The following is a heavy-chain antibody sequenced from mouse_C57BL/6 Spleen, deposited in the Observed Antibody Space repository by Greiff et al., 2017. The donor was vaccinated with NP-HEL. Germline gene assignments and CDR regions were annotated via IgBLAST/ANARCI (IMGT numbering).Heavy chain of an antibody. CDR1: GYAFSSSW. D-gene: IGHD1-2*01. CDR3: SYGLWYFDV. J-gene: IGHJ1*03. CDR2: IYPGDGDT. Sequence: VQLLESGPELVKPGASVKISCKASGYAFSSSWMNWVKQRPGKGLEWIGRIYPGDGDTNYNGKFKGKATLTADKSSSKAYMQLSSLTSEDSAVYFCSYGLWYFDVWGTGTTVTVSS. V-gene: IGHV1-82*01.